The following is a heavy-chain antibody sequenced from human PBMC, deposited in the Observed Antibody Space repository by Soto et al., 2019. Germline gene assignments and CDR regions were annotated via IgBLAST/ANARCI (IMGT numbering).Heavy chain of an antibody. CDR3: ASVSAAQYYYGMDA. J-gene: IGHJ6*02. D-gene: IGHD2-15*01. V-gene: IGHV3-74*01. Sequence: VQLVESGGGLVQPGGSLRLSCVASEFSFSTYWMHWVRQAPGKGLMWVARIDTTGSTTTYADSVQGRFTISRDNAKNTMYLHMISVRDDDTAIYFCASVSAAQYYYGMDAWGQGTKVTVS. CDR1: EFSFSTYW. CDR2: IDTTGSTT.